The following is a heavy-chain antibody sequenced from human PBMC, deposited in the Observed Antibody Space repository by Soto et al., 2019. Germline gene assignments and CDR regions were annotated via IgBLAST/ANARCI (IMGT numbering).Heavy chain of an antibody. J-gene: IGHJ6*01. CDR2: ISAYNGNT. V-gene: IGHV1-18*04. D-gene: IGHD6-13*01. CDR3: ARDLSSSWPLYYYCGMDV. Sequence: QVQLVQSGAEVKKPGASVKVSCKASGYTFTSYGISWVRQAPGQGLEWMGWISAYNGNTNYAQKLQGRVTMTTDTSTSTGYMELRSRRSDDTAVYYCARDLSSSWPLYYYCGMDVWGQGTTVTVSS. CDR1: GYTFTSYG.